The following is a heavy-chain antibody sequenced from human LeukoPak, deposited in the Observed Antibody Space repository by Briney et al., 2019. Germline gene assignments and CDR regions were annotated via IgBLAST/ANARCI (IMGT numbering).Heavy chain of an antibody. CDR1: GGSISSYY. Sequence: PSETLSLTCTVSGGSISSYYWSWIRQPPGKGLEWIGYIYYSGSTNYNPSLKSRVTISVDTSKNQFSLKLSSVTAADTAVYYCARDQYYYGSGSYAFDIWGQGTMVTVSS. CDR3: ARDQYYYGSGSYAFDI. V-gene: IGHV4-59*01. D-gene: IGHD3-10*01. J-gene: IGHJ3*02. CDR2: IYYSGST.